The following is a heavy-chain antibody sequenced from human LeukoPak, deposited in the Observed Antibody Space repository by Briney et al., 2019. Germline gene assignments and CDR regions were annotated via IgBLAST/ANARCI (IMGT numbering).Heavy chain of an antibody. CDR2: INPNSGAT. V-gene: IGHV1-2*02. CDR3: ARDRDGDYAIDY. J-gene: IGHJ4*02. Sequence: ASVKVSCKASGYTFTGYYMHWVRQAPGQGLEWMGWINPNSGATNYAQKFQGRVTMTRDTSISTAYMELSRLRSDDTAVYYCARDRDGDYAIDYWGQGTLVTVSS. D-gene: IGHD4-17*01. CDR1: GYTFTGYY.